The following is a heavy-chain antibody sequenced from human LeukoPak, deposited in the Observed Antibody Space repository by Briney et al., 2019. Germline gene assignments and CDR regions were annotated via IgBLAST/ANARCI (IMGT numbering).Heavy chain of an antibody. CDR3: ARNILGYCSGGSCYGTGRYYYYMDV. Sequence: SQTLSLTCAISGDSVSSNSAAWNWIRQSPSRGLEWLGRTYYRSKWYNDYAVSVKSRITINPDTSKNQFSLQLNSVTPEDTAVYYCARNILGYCSGGSCYGTGRYYYYMDVWGKGTTVTVSS. J-gene: IGHJ6*03. D-gene: IGHD2-15*01. V-gene: IGHV6-1*01. CDR2: TYYRSKWYN. CDR1: GDSVSSNSAA.